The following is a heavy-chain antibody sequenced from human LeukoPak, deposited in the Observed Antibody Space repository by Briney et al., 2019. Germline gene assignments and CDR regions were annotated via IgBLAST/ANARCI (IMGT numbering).Heavy chain of an antibody. CDR2: IKQDGSEI. J-gene: IGHJ4*02. D-gene: IGHD7-27*01. Sequence: GGSLRLSCAASGFTFSNYWMSWVRQAPGKELEWVANIKQDGSEIYYVDSVKGRFTISRDNAKNSLYLQMNSLRAEDTAVYYCVRDKLTGASRLDYWGQGTLLTVTS. CDR3: VRDKLTGASRLDY. CDR1: GFTFSNYW. V-gene: IGHV3-7*03.